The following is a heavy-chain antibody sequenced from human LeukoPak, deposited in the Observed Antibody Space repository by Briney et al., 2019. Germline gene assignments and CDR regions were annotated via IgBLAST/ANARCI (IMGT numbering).Heavy chain of an antibody. CDR1: GGSFSSGSYY. J-gene: IGHJ4*02. Sequence: SETLTLTCTVSGGSFSSGSYYWRWLRQPPGKGLEWIGFMSNSGHTDSTPSLKSRVTVSVYTSKNQFSLQLNSVTAADTAVYYCARVSAAGTGPDYWGQGTLVTVSS. D-gene: IGHD6-13*01. CDR3: ARVSAAGTGPDY. CDR2: MSNSGHT. V-gene: IGHV4-61*01.